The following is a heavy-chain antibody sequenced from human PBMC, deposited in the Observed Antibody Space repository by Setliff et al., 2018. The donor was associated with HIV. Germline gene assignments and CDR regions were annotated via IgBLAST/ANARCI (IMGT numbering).Heavy chain of an antibody. D-gene: IGHD1-20*01. CDR3: AKSFNSGPTNWNIDV. V-gene: IGHV3-30*02. CDR2: IQYDESNK. Sequence: GGSLRLSCAVSGLTFSRYGFHWVRQAPGKGLDWVTFIQYDESNKYYGDSVRGRFTISRDNSKNTLYLQMNSLRSEDTAVYFCAKSFNSGPTNWNIDVWGTGTTVTVSS. J-gene: IGHJ6*03. CDR1: GLTFSRYG.